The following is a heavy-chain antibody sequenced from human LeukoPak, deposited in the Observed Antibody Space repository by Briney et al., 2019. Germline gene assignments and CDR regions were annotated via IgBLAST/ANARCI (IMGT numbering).Heavy chain of an antibody. V-gene: IGHV4-34*01. Sequence: PSETLSLTCAVYGGSFSGYYWSWIRQPPGKGLEWIGEINHSGSTNYNPSLKSRVTISGDTSKNQFSLKLSSVTAADTAVYYCARGGHHVYGYWGQGTLVTVSS. D-gene: IGHD1-14*01. CDR2: INHSGST. J-gene: IGHJ4*02. CDR1: GGSFSGYY. CDR3: ARGGHHVYGY.